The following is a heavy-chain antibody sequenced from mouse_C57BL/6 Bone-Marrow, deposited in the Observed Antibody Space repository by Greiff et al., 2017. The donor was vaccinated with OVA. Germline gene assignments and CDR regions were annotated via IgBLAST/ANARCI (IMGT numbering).Heavy chain of an antibody. Sequence: QVPLQQSGAELVRPGASVTLSCKASGYTFTDYEMHWVKQTPVHGLEWIGALAPETGGTAYNQKFKGKAILTADKSSSPAYMELRSLTSEDSAVYYCTRDELSYFDYWGQGTTLTVSS. CDR3: TRDELSYFDY. V-gene: IGHV1-15*01. CDR1: GYTFTDYE. CDR2: LAPETGGT. J-gene: IGHJ2*01.